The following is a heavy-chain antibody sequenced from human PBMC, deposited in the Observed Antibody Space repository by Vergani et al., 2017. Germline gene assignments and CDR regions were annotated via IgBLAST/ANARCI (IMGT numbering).Heavy chain of an antibody. J-gene: IGHJ5*02. CDR1: GASIRSSNYY. D-gene: IGHD6-19*01. CDR2: IYYSGST. CDR3: ARHSTVEWLVKLGWIDP. Sequence: QLQLQESGPGLVKPSATLSLTCSVSGASIRSSNYYLGWIRQPPGKGLEWIASIYYSGSTYYNPSLKSRVTISVDTSKNQFSLKLCSVTAADTAVYFCARHSTVEWLVKLGWIDPWGQGILVTVSS. V-gene: IGHV4-39*01.